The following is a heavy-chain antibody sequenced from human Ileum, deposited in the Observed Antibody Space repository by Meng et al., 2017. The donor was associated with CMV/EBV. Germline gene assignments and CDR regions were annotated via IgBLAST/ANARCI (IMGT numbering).Heavy chain of an antibody. CDR1: GDSISSGHYY. CDR2: IHDSGST. CDR3: ARVWGIAVRPLDY. J-gene: IGHJ4*02. V-gene: IGHV4-30-4*01. Sequence: QGQLKESGPGPVKPSQTLSLTCLGFGDSISSGHYYWSWIRQTPGKGLEWIGHIHDSGSTYYNPSLQSRVTISVDTSKNQFSLKLSSVTAADTAVYYCARVWGIAVRPLDYWGQGTLVTVSS. D-gene: IGHD6-6*01.